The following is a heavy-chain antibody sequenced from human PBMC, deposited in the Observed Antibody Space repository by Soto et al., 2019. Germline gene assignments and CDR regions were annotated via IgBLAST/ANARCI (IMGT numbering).Heavy chain of an antibody. CDR2: IIPSFGTA. J-gene: IGHJ5*02. V-gene: IGHV1-69*12. CDR1: GGTFSSYA. Sequence: QVQLVQSGAEVKKPGSSVKVSCKASGGTFSSYAISWVRQAPGQGLGWMGGIIPSFGTANYAQKFQGRVTITADESTSPAYMELSSLRSEATAVYYCARDPDAQRSWFVPWGQGTLVTVSS. CDR3: ARDPDAQRSWFVP. D-gene: IGHD2-2*01.